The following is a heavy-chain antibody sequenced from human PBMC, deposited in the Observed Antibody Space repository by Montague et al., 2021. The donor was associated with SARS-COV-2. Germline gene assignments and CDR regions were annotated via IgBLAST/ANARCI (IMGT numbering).Heavy chain of an antibody. D-gene: IGHD3-22*01. J-gene: IGHJ2*01. CDR3: ARRGYYDSAGYHWHLDL. CDR2: ISSNGKT. V-gene: IGHV4-4*09. CDR1: GGSINDHY. Sequence: ETLSLTCTVAGGSINDHYRGWIRQSPGKGLEWIGYISSNGKTNYNPSLKSRVTLSADASRNEFSLKLDSVTAADTAVYFCARRGYYDSAGYHWHLDLWGRGVLVTVSS.